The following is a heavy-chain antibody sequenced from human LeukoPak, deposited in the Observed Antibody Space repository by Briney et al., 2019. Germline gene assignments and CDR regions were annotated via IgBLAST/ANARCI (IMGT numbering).Heavy chain of an antibody. CDR1: GYTLTELS. Sequence: GASVKVSCKVSGYTLTELSMHWVRQAPGKGLEWMGGFDPEDGETIYAQKFQGRVTMTEDTSTDTAYMELSSLRSEDTAVYYCATDKGSSGYYSYNDAFDIWGQGTMVTVSS. CDR2: FDPEDGET. J-gene: IGHJ3*02. CDR3: ATDKGSSGYYSYNDAFDI. D-gene: IGHD3-22*01. V-gene: IGHV1-24*01.